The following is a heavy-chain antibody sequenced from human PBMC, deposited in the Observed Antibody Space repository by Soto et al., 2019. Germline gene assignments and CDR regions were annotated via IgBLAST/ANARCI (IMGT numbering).Heavy chain of an antibody. D-gene: IGHD6-6*01. V-gene: IGHV4-39*01. CDR2: IYYSGRT. Sequence: QLQLQESGPGLVKPSETLSLTCTVSGGPITSGSYYWGWIRQPPGKGLEWIGSIYYSGRTCYKPSLRSRVTISIDTSRNQFSLKVNSVTAADTAVYYCARQAPEGYSSSPFRFWGQGTLVTVSS. CDR1: GGPITSGSYY. J-gene: IGHJ1*01. CDR3: ARQAPEGYSSSPFRF.